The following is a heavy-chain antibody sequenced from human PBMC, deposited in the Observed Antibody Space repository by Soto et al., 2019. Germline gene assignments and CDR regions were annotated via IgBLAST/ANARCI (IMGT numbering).Heavy chain of an antibody. D-gene: IGHD5-18*01. CDR2: IIPIFGTA. J-gene: IGHJ6*02. CDR3: ASRGYSYGPYYDYGMDV. CDR1: GGTFSSYA. V-gene: IGHV1-69*01. Sequence: QVQLVQSGAEVKKPGSSVKVSCKASGGTFSSYAISWVRQAPGQGLEWMGGIIPIFGTANYAQKFQGRVTITADESTSTAYMELSSLRSEDTAVYYCASRGYSYGPYYDYGMDVWGQGTTVTVPS.